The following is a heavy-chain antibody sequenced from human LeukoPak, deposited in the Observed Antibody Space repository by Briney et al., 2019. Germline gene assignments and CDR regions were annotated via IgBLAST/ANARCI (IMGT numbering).Heavy chain of an antibody. CDR1: GYTFTTYS. J-gene: IGHJ4*02. V-gene: IGHV7-4-1*02. D-gene: IGHD5-24*01. CDR3: AISPLEMATTEERADY. CDR2: INTNTGNP. Sequence: GASVKVSCKGSGYTFTTYSIFWMRQAPGQGLEWMGWINTNTGNPTYAQGFTGRFVFSLDTSVSTAYLQISSLKAEDTAVYYCAISPLEMATTEERADYWGQGTLVTVSS.